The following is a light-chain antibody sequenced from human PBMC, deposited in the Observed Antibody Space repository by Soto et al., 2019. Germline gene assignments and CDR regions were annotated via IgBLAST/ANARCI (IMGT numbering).Light chain of an antibody. CDR2: GAS. J-gene: IGKJ2*01. Sequence: EIVLTQSPGTLSLSPGERATLSCRASQSVSGNALAWYQHRPGRAPRLLFYGASSRATGVPDRFSGSGSGTDFTLIITRLEPEDFAVYFCQQYGSSPYTFGQGAKLEIK. CDR1: QSVSGNA. CDR3: QQYGSSPYT. V-gene: IGKV3-20*01.